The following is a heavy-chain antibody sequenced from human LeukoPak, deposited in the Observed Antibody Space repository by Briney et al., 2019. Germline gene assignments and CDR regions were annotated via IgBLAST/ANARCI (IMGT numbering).Heavy chain of an antibody. J-gene: IGHJ4*02. CDR2: ISGSGGST. Sequence: PGGSLRLSCAASGFTFSSYGMSWVRQAPGKWLEWVSAISGSGGSTYYADSVKGRFTISRDNSKNTLYLQMNSLRAEDTAVYYCAKAYGSGSYYMDYWGQGTLVTVSS. CDR1: GFTFSSYG. V-gene: IGHV3-23*01. D-gene: IGHD3-10*01. CDR3: AKAYGSGSYYMDY.